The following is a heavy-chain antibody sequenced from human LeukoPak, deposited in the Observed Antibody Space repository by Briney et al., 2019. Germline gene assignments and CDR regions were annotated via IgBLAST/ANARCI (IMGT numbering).Heavy chain of an antibody. V-gene: IGHV3-21*01. CDR1: GFTFSSYS. D-gene: IGHD6-19*01. CDR2: ISSSSSYI. Sequence: GGSLRLSCAASGFTFSSYSMNWVRQAPGKGLEWVSSISSSSSYIYYADSVKGRFTISRDNAKNSLYLQMTSLRAEDTAVYYCARVVSSGGGDAFDIWGQGTMVTVSS. J-gene: IGHJ3*02. CDR3: ARVVSSGGGDAFDI.